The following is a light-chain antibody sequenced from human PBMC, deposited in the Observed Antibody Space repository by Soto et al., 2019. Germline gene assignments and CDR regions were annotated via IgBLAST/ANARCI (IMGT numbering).Light chain of an antibody. CDR3: QQLKSYPLS. CDR1: QDISSY. Sequence: DIQLTQSPSFLSSSVGDRVTITCRTSQDISSYLAWYQQKPGKAPQLLISAASTLQSGVPSRFSGSGSGTEFTLTISSLQPEDFATYYCQQLKSYPLSCGGGTNLEI. J-gene: IGKJ4*01. CDR2: AAS. V-gene: IGKV1-9*01.